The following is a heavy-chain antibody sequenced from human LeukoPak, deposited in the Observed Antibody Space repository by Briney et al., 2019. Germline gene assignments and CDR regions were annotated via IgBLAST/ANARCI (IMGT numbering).Heavy chain of an antibody. J-gene: IGHJ4*02. D-gene: IGHD6-13*01. CDR2: ISYDGSNK. Sequence: GGSLRLSCVASGFTFSSYAMHWVRQAPGKGLEWVAVISYDGSNKYYADSVKGRFTISRDNSKNTLYLQMNSLRAEDTAVYYCARPPTRSSSEYYFDYWGQGTLVTVSS. CDR3: ARPPTRSSSEYYFDY. CDR1: GFTFSSYA. V-gene: IGHV3-30-3*01.